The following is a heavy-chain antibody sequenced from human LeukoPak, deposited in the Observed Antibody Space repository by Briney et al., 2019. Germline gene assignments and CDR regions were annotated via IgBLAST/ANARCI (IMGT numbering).Heavy chain of an antibody. CDR2: IYHGGNT. J-gene: IGHJ5*02. V-gene: IGHV4-4*02. D-gene: IGHD3-22*01. Sequence: PSETLSLTCVVYGGSIRSSNWWSWVRQPPGKGLEWIGEIYHGGNTNYNPSLKSRVTMSVDKSKNQFSLRLTSVTAADTAVYYCARESNYDSSGYYLDTWGQGTLVTVSS. CDR3: ARESNYDSSGYYLDT. CDR1: GGSIRSSNW.